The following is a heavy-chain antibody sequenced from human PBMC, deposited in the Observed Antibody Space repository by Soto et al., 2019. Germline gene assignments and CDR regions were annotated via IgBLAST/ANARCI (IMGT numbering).Heavy chain of an antibody. Sequence: VSSLSSGGPFSSYVISWVRQAPVQVLEGMGGIIPIFGTANYAQKFQGRVTITADESTSTAYMELSSLRSEDTAVYYCARDRVGYQLLYRYYYYYYGMDVWGQGNTVTDS. V-gene: IGHV1-69*01. CDR2: IIPIFGTA. D-gene: IGHD2-2*02. CDR3: ARDRVGYQLLYRYYYYYYGMDV. CDR1: GGPFSSYV. J-gene: IGHJ6*02.